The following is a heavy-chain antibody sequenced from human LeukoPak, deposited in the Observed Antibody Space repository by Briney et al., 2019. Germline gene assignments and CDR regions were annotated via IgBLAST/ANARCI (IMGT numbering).Heavy chain of an antibody. V-gene: IGHV3-30*04. J-gene: IGHJ3*02. Sequence: GGSLRLSCAASGFTFSSYAMHWVRQAPGKGLEWVAVISYDGSNKYYADSVKGRFTISRDNSKNTLYLQMNSLRAEDTAVYYCARDGKAVAVAFDTWGQGTMVTVSS. D-gene: IGHD6-19*01. CDR3: ARDGKAVAVAFDT. CDR2: ISYDGSNK. CDR1: GFTFSSYA.